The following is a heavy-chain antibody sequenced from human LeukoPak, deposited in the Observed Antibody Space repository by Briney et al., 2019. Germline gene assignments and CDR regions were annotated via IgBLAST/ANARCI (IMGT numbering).Heavy chain of an antibody. D-gene: IGHD5-18*01. Sequence: SETLSLTCSVSGGSISSSSFYWGWIRQPPGKGLEWIGSISYSGSTYYNPSLKSRVTISVDTSKNQFSLKLSSVTAADTAVYYCALQSGYSYGGAEYFQHWGQGTLVTVSS. V-gene: IGHV4-39*07. CDR1: GGSISSSSFY. CDR2: ISYSGST. CDR3: ALQSGYSYGGAEYFQH. J-gene: IGHJ1*01.